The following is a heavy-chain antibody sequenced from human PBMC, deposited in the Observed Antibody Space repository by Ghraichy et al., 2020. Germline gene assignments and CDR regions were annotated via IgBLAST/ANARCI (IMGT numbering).Heavy chain of an antibody. Sequence: GGSLRLSCAASRFTFGNYWMTWVRQAPGKGLEWVANIKEDGSVKYYVDSVKGRFTISRDNAKNSLYLQMNSLRAEDTAVYYCARDVSAFDIWGEGRRVTVSS. CDR2: IKEDGSVK. D-gene: IGHD5/OR15-5a*01. J-gene: IGHJ3*02. CDR3: ARDVSAFDI. CDR1: RFTFGNYW. V-gene: IGHV3-7*01.